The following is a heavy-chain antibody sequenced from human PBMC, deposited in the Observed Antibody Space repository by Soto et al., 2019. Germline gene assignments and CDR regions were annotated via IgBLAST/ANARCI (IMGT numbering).Heavy chain of an antibody. V-gene: IGHV4-31*03. D-gene: IGHD3-10*01. J-gene: IGHJ6*03. Sequence: SETLSLTCTVSGGSITSGGHYWSWVRQLPGKGLEWIGYIYDSGNTYCNPSLKSRVTISLDTSKNQFSLKLSSVTAADTAVYYCARTVRGVIRYMDVWGKGTTVTVSS. CDR1: GGSITSGGHY. CDR3: ARTVRGVIRYMDV. CDR2: IYDSGNT.